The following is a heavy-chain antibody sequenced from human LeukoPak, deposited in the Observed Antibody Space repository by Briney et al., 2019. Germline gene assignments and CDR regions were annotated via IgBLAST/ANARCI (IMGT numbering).Heavy chain of an antibody. CDR1: GFIFSDYG. Sequence: GGSLRLSCAASGFIFSDYGMHWVRQAPGKGLEWVTFIRYDGSNKYYADSVKGRFTISRDNSKNILYLQMNSLSSEDTAVYYCAKEGTASEPSDLDYWGQGTLVTVSS. V-gene: IGHV3-30*02. J-gene: IGHJ4*02. CDR3: AKEGTASEPSDLDY. D-gene: IGHD1/OR15-1a*01. CDR2: IRYDGSNK.